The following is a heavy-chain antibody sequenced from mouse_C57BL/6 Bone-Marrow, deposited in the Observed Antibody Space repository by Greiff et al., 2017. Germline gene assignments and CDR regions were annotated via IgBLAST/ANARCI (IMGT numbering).Heavy chain of an antibody. J-gene: IGHJ2*01. CDR1: GYTFTSYW. CDR3: APVVSYYFDY. D-gene: IGHD1-1*02. CDR2: IYPGRGST. V-gene: IGHV1-55*01. Sequence: VQLQQPGAELVKPGASVKMSCKASGYTFTSYWITWVKQRPGQGLEWIGDIYPGRGSTNYNEKLKSKATLTVDTSSSTAYMQLSSLTSEDSAVYYCAPVVSYYFDYWGQGTTLTVSS.